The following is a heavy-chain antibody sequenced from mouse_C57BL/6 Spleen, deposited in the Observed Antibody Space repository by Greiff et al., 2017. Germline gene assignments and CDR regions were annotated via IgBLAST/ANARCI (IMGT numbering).Heavy chain of an antibody. CDR3: ARFNPGDY. J-gene: IGHJ2*01. CDR1: GYTFTSYW. Sequence: QVQLQQPGAELVRPGTSVKLSCKASGYTFTSYWMHWVKQRPGQGLEWIGVSDPSDSYTNYNQKFKGKATLTVDTSSSTAYMQLSSLTSEDSAVYYCARFNPGDYWGQGTTLTVSS. CDR2: SDPSDSYT. V-gene: IGHV1-59*01.